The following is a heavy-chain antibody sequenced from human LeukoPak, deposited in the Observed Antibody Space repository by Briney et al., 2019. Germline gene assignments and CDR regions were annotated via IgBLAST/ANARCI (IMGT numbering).Heavy chain of an antibody. CDR2: ISGYNGNT. V-gene: IGHV1-18*01. Sequence: ASVKVSCKASGYIFTNFGISWVRQARGQGLEWMGWISGYNGNTKYVQKFQGRVTMTTDTSTSTAYMELRSLRSDDTAVYYCASFSPTTATFDYWGQGTLVTVSS. D-gene: IGHD1-26*01. CDR3: ASFSPTTATFDY. J-gene: IGHJ4*02. CDR1: GYIFTNFG.